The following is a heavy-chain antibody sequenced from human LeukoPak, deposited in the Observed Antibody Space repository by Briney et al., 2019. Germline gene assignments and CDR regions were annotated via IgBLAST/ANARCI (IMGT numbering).Heavy chain of an antibody. CDR1: GDSISSGDYS. CDR2: IFHSGSS. V-gene: IGHV4-30-2*01. J-gene: IGHJ5*02. CDR3: ARELWFVNAPGSWFDP. Sequence: SETLSLTCAVSGDSISSGDYSWSWIRQPSGKGLEWIVYIFHSGSSYYNPSLKSRVTISVYRSKNQFSLRLTSVTAADTAVYYCARELWFVNAPGSWFDPWGQGTLVTVSS. D-gene: IGHD3-10*01.